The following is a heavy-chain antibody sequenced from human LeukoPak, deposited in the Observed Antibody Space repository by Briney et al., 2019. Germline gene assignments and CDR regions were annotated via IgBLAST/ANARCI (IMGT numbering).Heavy chain of an antibody. J-gene: IGHJ4*02. Sequence: GASVKVSCEASGYTFTGYYMHWVRQAPGQGLEWMGRINPNSGGTNYAQKFQGRVTMTRDTSISTAYMELSRLRSDDTAVYYCARGFSGYSYGSEYWGQGTLVTVSS. V-gene: IGHV1-2*06. D-gene: IGHD5-18*01. CDR2: INPNSGGT. CDR3: ARGFSGYSYGSEY. CDR1: GYTFTGYY.